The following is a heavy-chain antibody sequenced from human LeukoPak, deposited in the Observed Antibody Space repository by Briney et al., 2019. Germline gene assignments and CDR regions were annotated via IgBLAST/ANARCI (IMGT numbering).Heavy chain of an antibody. CDR2: IISIFGTA. D-gene: IGHD6-6*01. Sequence: GASVKVSCKASGGTFSSYAISWVRQAPGQGLQWMGGIISIFGTANYAQKFQGRVTITTDESTSTAYMELSSLRSEDTAVYYCARGVGSSSFFDYWGQGTLVTVSS. CDR1: GGTFSSYA. CDR3: ARGVGSSSFFDY. J-gene: IGHJ4*02. V-gene: IGHV1-69*05.